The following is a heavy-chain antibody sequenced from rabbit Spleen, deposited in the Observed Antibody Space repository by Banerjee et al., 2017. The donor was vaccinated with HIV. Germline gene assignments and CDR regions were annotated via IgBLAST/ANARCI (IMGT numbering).Heavy chain of an antibody. CDR3: ARDTGSSFSSYGMDL. CDR1: GFSFSTDYY. CDR2: IYGGSSSSS. V-gene: IGHV1S40*01. J-gene: IGHJ6*01. Sequence: QSLEESGGDLVKPGASLTLTCTASGFSFSTDYYMCWVRQAPGKGLELIACIYGGSSSSSYYASWAKGRFTISKTSSTTVTLQMTSLTVADTATYFCARDTGSSFSSYGMDLWGPGTLVTVS. D-gene: IGHD8-1*01.